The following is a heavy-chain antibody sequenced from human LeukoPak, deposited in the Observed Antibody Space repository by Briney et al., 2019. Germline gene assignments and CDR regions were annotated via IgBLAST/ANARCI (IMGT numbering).Heavy chain of an antibody. CDR2: IIPILGIA. J-gene: IGHJ4*02. CDR3: ARDRGYCSSTSCYPGIDY. CDR1: GGTFSSYT. Sequence: SVKVSCKASGGTFSSYTISWVRQAPEQGLEWMGRIIPILGIANYAQKFQGRVTITADKSTSTAYMELSSLRSEDTAVYYCARDRGYCSSTSCYPGIDYWGQGTLVTVSS. V-gene: IGHV1-69*04. D-gene: IGHD2-2*01.